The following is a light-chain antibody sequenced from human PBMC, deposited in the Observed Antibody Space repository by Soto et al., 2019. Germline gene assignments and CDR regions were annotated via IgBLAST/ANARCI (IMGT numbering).Light chain of an antibody. J-gene: IGKJ1*01. V-gene: IGKV3-15*01. Sequence: EIVMTQAPATLSVSPGERATLSCWASQSVTNKLAWYQQKPGQAPRFLIFAGSTRATGSPARFSGSGAGTEFTLTISNLQSEDFALYYCQQYNDWPLTCGQGTKVDIK. CDR1: QSVTNK. CDR3: QQYNDWPLT. CDR2: AGS.